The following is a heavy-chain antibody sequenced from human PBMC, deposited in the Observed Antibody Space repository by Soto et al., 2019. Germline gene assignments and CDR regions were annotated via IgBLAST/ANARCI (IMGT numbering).Heavy chain of an antibody. CDR2: IYYSGST. Sequence: LSLTCTVSGGSISSGGYYWSWIRQHPGKGLEWIGYIYYSGSTYYNPSLKSRVTISVDTSKNQFSLKLSSVTAADTAVYYCARDRITGTTLAWFDPWGQGTLVTVSS. J-gene: IGHJ5*02. CDR3: ARDRITGTTLAWFDP. V-gene: IGHV4-31*03. D-gene: IGHD1-7*01. CDR1: GGSISSGGYY.